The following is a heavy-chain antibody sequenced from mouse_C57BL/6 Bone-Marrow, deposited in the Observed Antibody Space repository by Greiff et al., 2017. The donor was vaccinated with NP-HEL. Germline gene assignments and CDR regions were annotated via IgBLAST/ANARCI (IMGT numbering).Heavy chain of an antibody. CDR1: GYTFTSYW. D-gene: IGHD2-4*01. J-gene: IGHJ1*03. CDR3: ARKSAFYYDWYFDV. CDR2: IDPSDSET. V-gene: IGHV1-52*01. Sequence: QVQLQQPGAELVRPGSSVKLSCKASGYTFTSYWMHWVKQRPIQGLEWIGNIDPSDSETHYNQKFKDKATLTVDKSSSTAYMQLSSLTSEDSAVYYCARKSAFYYDWYFDVWGTGTTVTVSS.